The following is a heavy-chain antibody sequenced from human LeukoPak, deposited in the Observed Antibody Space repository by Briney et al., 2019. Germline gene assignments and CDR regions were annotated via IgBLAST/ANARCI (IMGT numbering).Heavy chain of an antibody. Sequence: PGGSLRLSCAASGFTFSSYAMHWVRQAPGKGLEWVADISYDGSNKYYADSVKGRFTISRDNSKNTLYLQMNSLRAEDTAVYYCARDTRGDWYYFDYWGQGTLVTVSS. CDR3: ARDTRGDWYYFDY. J-gene: IGHJ4*02. CDR1: GFTFSSYA. D-gene: IGHD2-21*02. V-gene: IGHV3-30*04. CDR2: ISYDGSNK.